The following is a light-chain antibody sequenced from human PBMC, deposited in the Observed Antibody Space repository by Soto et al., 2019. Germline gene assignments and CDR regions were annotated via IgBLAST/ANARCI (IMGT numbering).Light chain of an antibody. CDR1: QSISSW. J-gene: IGKJ1*01. CDR2: DVS. CDR3: QQYHRYST. Sequence: DIQMTQSPSTLSASVGDRVTITCRASQSISSWLAWYQRKPGKAPKLLIYDVSTLHSGVPSRFSGSASGTEFTLTISNLESDDFATYYCQQYHRYSTFGQGTKV. V-gene: IGKV1-5*01.